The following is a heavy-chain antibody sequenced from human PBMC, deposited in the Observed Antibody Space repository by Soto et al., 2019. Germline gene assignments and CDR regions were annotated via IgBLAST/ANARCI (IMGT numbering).Heavy chain of an antibody. D-gene: IGHD3-10*01. CDR3: ARVWVGEPPLGDIDA. Sequence: ASGKVSCKASGYTLTSYGISWGGQAPGQGLEWMGWISAYNGNTNYAQKLQGRVTMTTDTSTSTAYMELRSLRSDDTAVYYCARVWVGEPPLGDIDARGKGDTLTVS. V-gene: IGHV1-18*01. CDR2: ISAYNGNT. CDR1: GYTLTSYG. J-gene: IGHJ6*03.